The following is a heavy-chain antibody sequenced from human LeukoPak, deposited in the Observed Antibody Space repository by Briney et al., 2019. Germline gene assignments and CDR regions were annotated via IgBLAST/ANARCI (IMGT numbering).Heavy chain of an antibody. J-gene: IGHJ3*02. CDR1: GGTFSSYA. D-gene: IGHD3-16*02. V-gene: IGHV1-69*05. CDR3: ARDFYGYDYVWGSYRPLVAFDI. Sequence: SVKVSCKASGGTFSSYAISWVRQAPGQGLEWMGGIIPIFGTANYAQKFQGRVTITTDESTSTAYMGLSSLRSEDTAVYYCARDFYGYDYVWGSYRPLVAFDIWGQGTMVTVSS. CDR2: IIPIFGTA.